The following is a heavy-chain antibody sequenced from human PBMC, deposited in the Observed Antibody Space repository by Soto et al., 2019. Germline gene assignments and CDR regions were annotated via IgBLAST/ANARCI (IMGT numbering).Heavy chain of an antibody. V-gene: IGHV4-39*01. Sequence: PSETLSLTCTVSGGSISSNSYYWGWIRQPPGKGLEWIGRVYYGVNTYYSPSLKGRVTISVDTSKNQFSLKLTSVTAADTAVYYCARQPVYSTGWQIDDWGQGTLVTVAS. D-gene: IGHD6-19*01. CDR3: ARQPVYSTGWQIDD. J-gene: IGHJ4*02. CDR2: VYYGVNT. CDR1: GGSISSNSYY.